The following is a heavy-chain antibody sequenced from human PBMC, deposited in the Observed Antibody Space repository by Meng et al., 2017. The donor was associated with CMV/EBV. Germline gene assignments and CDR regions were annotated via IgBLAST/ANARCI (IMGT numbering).Heavy chain of an antibody. J-gene: IGHJ4*02. CDR3: ARDRGYDFWSGSTDY. CDR1: GFTFSSYA. Sequence: GGSLRLSCAASGFTFSSYAMHWVRQAPGKGLEWVAVILYDGSNKYYADSVKGRFTISRDNSKNTLYLQMNSLRAEDTAVYYCARDRGYDFWSGSTDYWGQGTLVTVSS. V-gene: IGHV3-30-3*01. CDR2: ILYDGSNK. D-gene: IGHD3-3*01.